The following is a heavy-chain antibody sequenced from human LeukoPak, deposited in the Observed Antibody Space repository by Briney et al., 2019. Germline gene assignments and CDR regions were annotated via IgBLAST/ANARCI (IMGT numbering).Heavy chain of an antibody. V-gene: IGHV4-59*01. CDR3: ARVGRLQDIVVVVPYYFDY. CDR1: GGSISSYY. J-gene: IGHJ4*02. D-gene: IGHD2-15*01. CDR2: IYYSGST. Sequence: SETLSLTCTVSGGSISSYYWSWIRQPPGKGLEWIGYIYYSGSTNYNPSLKSRVTISVDTSKNQFSLKLSSVTAADTAVYYCARVGRLQDIVVVVPYYFDYWGQGTLVTVSS.